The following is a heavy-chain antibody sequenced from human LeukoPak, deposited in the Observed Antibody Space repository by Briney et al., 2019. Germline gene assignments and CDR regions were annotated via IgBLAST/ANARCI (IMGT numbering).Heavy chain of an antibody. V-gene: IGHV3-21*01. CDR3: SRARGIAVADL. CDR1: GFTFSNFQ. D-gene: IGHD6-19*01. J-gene: IGHJ4*02. CDR2: ISGSSSYI. Sequence: GGSLRLSCAASGFTFSNFQMHWVRQAPGNGLEWVSSISGSSSYIYYADSVKGRFTISRDNAKNSLYLQLNSLKAEDTALYYCSRARGIAVADLWGQGTLVTVSS.